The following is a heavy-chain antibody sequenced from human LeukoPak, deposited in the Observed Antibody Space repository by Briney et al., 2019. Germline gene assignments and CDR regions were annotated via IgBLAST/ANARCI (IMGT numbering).Heavy chain of an antibody. D-gene: IGHD6-13*01. CDR2: IYYSGST. V-gene: IGHV4-59*01. CDR1: GGSISSYY. J-gene: IGHJ6*02. Sequence: PSETLSLTCTVSGGSISSYYWSWIRQPPGKGLEWIGYIYYSGSTNYNPSLKSRVTISVDTSKTQFSLKLSFVTAADTAVYYCASVSSPRTYYGTDVWGQGTTVTVSS. CDR3: ASVSSPRTYYGTDV.